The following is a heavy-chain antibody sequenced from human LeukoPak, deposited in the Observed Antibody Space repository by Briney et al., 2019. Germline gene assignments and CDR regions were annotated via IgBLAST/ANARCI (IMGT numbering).Heavy chain of an antibody. Sequence: ASVKVSCKASGYTFTSYDINWVRQATGQGLEWMGWMNPNSGNTGYAQKFQGRVTMTRNTSISTVYMELSSLRSEDTAVYYCARDRSDAGEPDNWFDPWGQGTLVTVSS. D-gene: IGHD1-26*01. CDR1: GYTFTSYD. J-gene: IGHJ5*02. CDR2: MNPNSGNT. CDR3: ARDRSDAGEPDNWFDP. V-gene: IGHV1-8*01.